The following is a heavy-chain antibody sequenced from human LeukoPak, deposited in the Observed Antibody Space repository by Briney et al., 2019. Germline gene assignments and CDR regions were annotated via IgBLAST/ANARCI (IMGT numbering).Heavy chain of an antibody. Sequence: ASVKVSCKASGYTFTSYDINWVRQATGQGLEWMGWINPNSGNTGYAQKFQGRVTMTRNTSISTAYMELSSLRSEDTAVYYCARGLTIKRYDILTGYYFPDRGGYYYGMDVWGQGTTVTVSS. D-gene: IGHD3-9*01. CDR1: GYTFTSYD. J-gene: IGHJ6*02. CDR3: ARGLTIKRYDILTGYYFPDRGGYYYGMDV. CDR2: INPNSGNT. V-gene: IGHV1-8*01.